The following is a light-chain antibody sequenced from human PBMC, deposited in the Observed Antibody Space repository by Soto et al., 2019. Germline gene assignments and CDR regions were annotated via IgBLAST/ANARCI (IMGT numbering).Light chain of an antibody. V-gene: IGLV2-14*01. CDR1: SSDVGGYNY. J-gene: IGLJ1*01. Sequence: QSALTQPASVSGSPGQSITISCTGTSSDVGGYNYVSWYQQHPGKAPKLMIYEVSDRPSGLSNRFSGSKSGNTASLTISGLQAEDEADYYCSSYTITSGYVLGTGTKLTVL. CDR3: SSYTITSGYV. CDR2: EVS.